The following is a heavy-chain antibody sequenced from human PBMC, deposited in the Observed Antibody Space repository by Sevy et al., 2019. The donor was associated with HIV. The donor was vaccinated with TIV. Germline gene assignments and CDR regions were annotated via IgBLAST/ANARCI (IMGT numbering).Heavy chain of an antibody. J-gene: IGHJ6*02. Sequence: SETLSLTCVVYGGSFSGYFWSWIRQPPGKGLVWIGEVNHSGSTNYSPSLKSRVTISVDTSKNQFSLKLSSVTAADTAVYYCAREGGDYDILTGYSPRYGMDVWGQGTTVTVSS. CDR1: GGSFSGYF. V-gene: IGHV4-34*01. D-gene: IGHD3-9*01. CDR2: VNHSGST. CDR3: AREGGDYDILTGYSPRYGMDV.